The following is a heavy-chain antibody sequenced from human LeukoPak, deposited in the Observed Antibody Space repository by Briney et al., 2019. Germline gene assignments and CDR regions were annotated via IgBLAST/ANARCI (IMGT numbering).Heavy chain of an antibody. CDR2: IYHSGST. J-gene: IGHJ4*02. V-gene: IGHV4-38-2*02. Sequence: SETLSLTCTVSGYSITSGYYWGWIRQPPGKGLEWIGSIYHSGSTHYNPSLKSRITISHDTSKNQFSLKVNSVTAADTAAYYCTREEGGTTVDYWGQGTLVTVSS. D-gene: IGHD1-1*01. CDR1: GYSITSGYY. CDR3: TREEGGTTVDY.